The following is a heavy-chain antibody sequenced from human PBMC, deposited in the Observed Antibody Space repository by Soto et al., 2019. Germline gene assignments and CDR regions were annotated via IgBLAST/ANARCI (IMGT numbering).Heavy chain of an antibody. CDR2: INPSGGST. J-gene: IGHJ4*02. V-gene: IGHV1-46*01. CDR3: ARAGYYYDSSGYYYFDY. Sequence: ASVKVSCKASGYTFTSYYMHWVRQAPGQGLEWMGIINPSGGSTSYAQKFQGRVTVTRDTSTSTVYMELSSLRSEDTAVYYCARAGYYYDSSGYYYFDYWGQGTLVTVSS. CDR1: GYTFTSYY. D-gene: IGHD3-22*01.